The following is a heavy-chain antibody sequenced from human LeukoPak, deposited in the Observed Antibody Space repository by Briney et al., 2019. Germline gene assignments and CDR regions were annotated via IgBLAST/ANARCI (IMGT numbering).Heavy chain of an antibody. CDR2: ISSSIVSF. J-gene: IGHJ4*02. V-gene: IGHV3-48*04. D-gene: IGHD3-10*01. Sequence: GGSLTLSCTASGFTFSSYAMNWVRQAPGKGLEWMSYISSSIVSFYYADSVKGRFTISRDNARNSVFLQMDSLRAEDTAVYYCARDAEIYASGSYFDGGQGTLVTVSS. CDR1: GFTFSSYA. CDR3: ARDAEIYASGSYFD.